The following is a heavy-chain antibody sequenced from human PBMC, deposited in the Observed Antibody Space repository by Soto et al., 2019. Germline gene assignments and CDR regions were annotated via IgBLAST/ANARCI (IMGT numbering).Heavy chain of an antibody. V-gene: IGHV3-7*05. Sequence: GGSLRLSCAASGFTFSSYWMSWVRQAPGKGLEWVANIKQDGSEKYYVDSVKGRFTISRDNAKNSLYLQMNSLRAEDTAVYYCARDRAMLLGAFDIWGQGTMVTVSS. CDR2: IKQDGSEK. CDR3: ARDRAMLLGAFDI. CDR1: GFTFSSYW. J-gene: IGHJ3*02. D-gene: IGHD3-16*01.